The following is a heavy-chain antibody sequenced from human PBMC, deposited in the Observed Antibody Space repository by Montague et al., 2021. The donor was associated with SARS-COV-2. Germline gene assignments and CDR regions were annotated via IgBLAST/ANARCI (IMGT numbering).Heavy chain of an antibody. CDR1: GFTFSSYS. Sequence: SLRLSCAASGFTFSSYSMNWVRQAPGKGLEWVSYISSSSSTIYYADSVKGRFTISRDNAKNSLYLQMNSLRDEDTAVYYCARVGRGSTYYYDSSGENAHWGQETLVTVSS. D-gene: IGHD3-22*01. J-gene: IGHJ4*02. CDR2: ISSSSSTI. CDR3: ARVGRGSTYYYDSSGENAH. V-gene: IGHV3-48*02.